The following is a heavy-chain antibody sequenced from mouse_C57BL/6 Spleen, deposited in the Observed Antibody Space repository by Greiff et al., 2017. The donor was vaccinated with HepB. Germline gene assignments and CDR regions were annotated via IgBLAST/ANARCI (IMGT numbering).Heavy chain of an antibody. J-gene: IGHJ3*01. V-gene: IGHV1-53*01. Sequence: VQLQQPGTELVKPGASVKLSCKASGYTFTSYWMHWVKQRPGQGLEWIGNINPSNGGTNYNEKFKSKATLTVDKSSSTAYMQLSSLTSEDSAVYDCARSDGYYVAWFAYWGQGTLVTVSA. CDR1: GYTFTSYW. CDR3: ARSDGYYVAWFAY. D-gene: IGHD2-3*01. CDR2: INPSNGGT.